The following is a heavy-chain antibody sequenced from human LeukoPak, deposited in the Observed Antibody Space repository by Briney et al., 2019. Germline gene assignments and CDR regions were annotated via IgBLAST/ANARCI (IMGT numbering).Heavy chain of an antibody. J-gene: IGHJ4*02. CDR1: GDSISSGYY. CDR3: ARDVSRLAAAANFDY. D-gene: IGHD6-13*01. CDR2: IYHSGTT. V-gene: IGHV4-38-2*02. Sequence: SETLSLTCTVSGDSISSGYYWGWIRQPPGKGLEWIGSIYHSGTTYYNPSLKSRVTISVDTSKNQFSLKLSSVTAADTAVYYCARDVSRLAAAANFDYWGQGTLVTVSS.